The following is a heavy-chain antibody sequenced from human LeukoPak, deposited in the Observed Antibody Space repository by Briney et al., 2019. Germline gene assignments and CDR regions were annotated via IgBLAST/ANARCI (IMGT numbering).Heavy chain of an antibody. Sequence: GGSLRLSCAASGFAFTSHSMNWVRQAPGKGLEWVSSISGTSTYIYFTNSLKGRFSISRDNAKNSLYLQMNSLRAEDTAVYFCARATLSEIIAAEAFFDSWGQGTLVTVSS. CDR2: ISGTSTYI. D-gene: IGHD6-13*01. V-gene: IGHV3-21*06. CDR3: ARATLSEIIAAEAFFDS. CDR1: GFAFTSHS. J-gene: IGHJ4*02.